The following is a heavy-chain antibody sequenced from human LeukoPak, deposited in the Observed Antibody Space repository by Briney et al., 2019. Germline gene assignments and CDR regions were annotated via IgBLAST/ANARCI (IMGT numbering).Heavy chain of an antibody. CDR1: GYTFTSYY. Sequence: ASEKVSCKASGYTFTSYYMHWVRQAPGQGLEWMGIINPSGGSTSYAQKFQGRVTMTRDTSTSTVYMELSSLRSEDTAVYYCARAYCGGDCYSAFDIWGQGTMVTVSS. CDR2: INPSGGST. D-gene: IGHD2-21*02. CDR3: ARAYCGGDCYSAFDI. J-gene: IGHJ3*02. V-gene: IGHV1-46*01.